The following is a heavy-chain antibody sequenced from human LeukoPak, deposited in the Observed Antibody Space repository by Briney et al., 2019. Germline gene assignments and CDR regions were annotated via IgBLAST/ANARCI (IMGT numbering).Heavy chain of an antibody. V-gene: IGHV3-7*03. J-gene: IGHJ6*04. D-gene: IGHD2-2*01. CDR3: ARDPIVVVPAAHIYYYSGMDV. Sequence: GGTLRLSCAASGFTFSSYWMSWVRQAPGKGLEWVANIKQDGSEKYYVDSVKGLFTISRDNAKNSLYLQMNSLRAEDTAVYYCARDPIVVVPAAHIYYYSGMDVWGKGTTVTVSS. CDR2: IKQDGSEK. CDR1: GFTFSSYW.